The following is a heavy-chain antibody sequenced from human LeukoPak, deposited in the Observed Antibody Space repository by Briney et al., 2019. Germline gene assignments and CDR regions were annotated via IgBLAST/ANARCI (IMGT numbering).Heavy chain of an antibody. CDR2: ISGNGGLT. V-gene: IGHV3-23*01. D-gene: IGHD2/OR15-2a*01. CDR3: VKSMGSVDFDY. Sequence: GGSLRLSCAASGFSFSSYAMIWVRQAPGKGLEWVSAISGNGGLTYHSDSVKGRFTISRDNSKNTVHLQMYGLRAEDTAVYHCVKSMGSVDFDYWGQGTLVTVSS. CDR1: GFSFSSYA. J-gene: IGHJ4*02.